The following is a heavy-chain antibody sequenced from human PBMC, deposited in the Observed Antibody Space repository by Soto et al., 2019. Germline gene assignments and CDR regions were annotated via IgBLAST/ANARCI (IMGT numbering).Heavy chain of an antibody. J-gene: IGHJ4*02. CDR3: AKVERYYYDSSGYYSSPLF. CDR2: ISGSGGTT. Sequence: GGSLILSCAASGFTLSGYAMSWVRQAPGKGLEWVSAISGSGGTTYYADSVKGRFTISRDTSKNTLYLQMNSLRAEDTAVYYCAKVERYYYDSSGYYSSPLFWGQGTLVTVSS. V-gene: IGHV3-23*01. CDR1: GFTLSGYA. D-gene: IGHD3-22*01.